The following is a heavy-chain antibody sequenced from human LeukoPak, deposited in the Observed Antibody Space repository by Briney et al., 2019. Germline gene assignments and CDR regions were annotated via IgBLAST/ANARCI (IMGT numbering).Heavy chain of an antibody. CDR3: ARGIHYYGSGSYYTQYYYYYYMDV. CDR2: IYPNSGGT. Sequence: GASVKVSCKASGYTFTGYYMHWVRQAPGQGLEWMGWIYPNSGGTNYAQKFQGRVTVTRDTSISTAYMELSSLRSEDTAVYYCARGIHYYGSGSYYTQYYYYYYMDVWGKGTTVTVSS. V-gene: IGHV1-2*02. J-gene: IGHJ6*03. D-gene: IGHD3-10*01. CDR1: GYTFTGYY.